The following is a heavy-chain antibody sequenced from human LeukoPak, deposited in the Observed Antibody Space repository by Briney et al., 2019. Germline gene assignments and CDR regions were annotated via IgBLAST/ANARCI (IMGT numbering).Heavy chain of an antibody. CDR3: ARDVEYFHH. CDR2: INHSGST. V-gene: IGHV4-34*01. J-gene: IGHJ1*01. CDR1: GGSFSGYY. Sequence: SETLSLTCAVYGGSFSGYYWSWIRQPPGKGLEWIGEINHSGSTNYNPSLKSRVTISVDTSKNQFSLKLSSVTAADTAAYYCARDVEYFHHWGQGTPVTVSS.